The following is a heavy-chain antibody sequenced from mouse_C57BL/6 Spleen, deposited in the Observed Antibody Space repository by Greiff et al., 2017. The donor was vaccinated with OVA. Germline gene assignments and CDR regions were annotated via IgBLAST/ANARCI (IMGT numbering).Heavy chain of an antibody. D-gene: IGHD2-1*01. J-gene: IGHJ4*01. CDR1: GYSITSGYY. CDR2: ISYDGSN. Sequence: EVQVVESGPGLVKPSQSLSLTCSVTGYSITSGYYWNWIRQFPGNKLEWMGYISYDGSNNYNPSLKNRISITRDTSKNQFFLKLNSVTTEDTATYYCARYYGNPYAMDYWGQGTSVTVSS. V-gene: IGHV3-6*01. CDR3: ARYYGNPYAMDY.